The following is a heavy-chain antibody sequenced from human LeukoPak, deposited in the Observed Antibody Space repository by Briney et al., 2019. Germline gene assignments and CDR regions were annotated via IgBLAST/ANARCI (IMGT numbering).Heavy chain of an antibody. CDR2: INHSGST. Sequence: TETLSLTCAVYGGSFSGYYWSWIRQPPGKGLEWIGEINHSGSTNYNPSLKSRVTISVDTSKNQFSLKLSSVTAADTAVYYCASLPIAAAGAWTYYFDYWGQGTLVTVSS. D-gene: IGHD6-13*01. V-gene: IGHV4-34*01. CDR1: GGSFSGYY. CDR3: ASLPIAAAGAWTYYFDY. J-gene: IGHJ4*02.